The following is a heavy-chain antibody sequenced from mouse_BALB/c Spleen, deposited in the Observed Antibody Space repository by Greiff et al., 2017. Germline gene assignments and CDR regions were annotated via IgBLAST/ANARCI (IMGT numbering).Heavy chain of an antibody. Sequence: EVKLVESGGGLVKPGGSLKLSCAASGFTFSSYAMSWVRQTPEKRLEWVASISSGVSTYYPDSVKGRFTISRDNARNILYLQMSSLRSEDTAMYYCAREDTGSSYAPFDYRGKGTTLTVSS. CDR3: AREDTGSSYAPFDY. J-gene: IGHJ2*01. CDR1: GFTFSSYA. D-gene: IGHD1-1*01. CDR2: ISSGVST. V-gene: IGHV5-6-5*01.